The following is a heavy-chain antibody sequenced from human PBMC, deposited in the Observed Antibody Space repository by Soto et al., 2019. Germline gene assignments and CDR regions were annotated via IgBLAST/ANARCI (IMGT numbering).Heavy chain of an antibody. J-gene: IGHJ4*02. CDR3: ASIRGVFGY. V-gene: IGHV3-72*01. CDR1: GLSLSDHF. Sequence: GRSLRLSCAASGLSLSDHFIDWVRQAPGKGLEWVGRTKDKAYSYTTEYAASVKGRFTISRDDSRNSVFLQMSSLKTEDTAVYYCASIRGVFGYWGQGTLVTVSS. CDR2: TKDKAYSYTT. D-gene: IGHD3-10*01.